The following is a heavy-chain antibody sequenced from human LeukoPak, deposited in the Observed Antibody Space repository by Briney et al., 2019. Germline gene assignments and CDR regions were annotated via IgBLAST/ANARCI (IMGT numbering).Heavy chain of an antibody. CDR2: IRYDGSNK. V-gene: IGHV3-30*02. CDR3: AKDFEGSSSWLRTLDY. CDR1: GFTFSSYG. Sequence: PGGSLRLSCAASGFTFSSYGMHWVRQAPGKGLEWVAFIRYDGSNKYYADSVKGRFTISRDNSKDTLYLQMNGLRAEDTAVYYCAKDFEGSSSWLRTLDYWGQGTLVTVSS. J-gene: IGHJ4*02. D-gene: IGHD6-13*01.